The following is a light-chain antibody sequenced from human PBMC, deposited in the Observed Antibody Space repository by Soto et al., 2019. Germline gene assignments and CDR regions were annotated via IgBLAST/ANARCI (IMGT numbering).Light chain of an antibody. CDR2: AAS. Sequence: DIQMTQSPSSLSASVGDRVTITCRASQSISSYLNWYQQKPGKAPKLLIYAASSLQSGVPSRFSGSGSGTDFTLTISSLQPEDSATYYCQQSYSYPHSFGQGTKVDIK. V-gene: IGKV1-39*01. J-gene: IGKJ2*01. CDR1: QSISSY. CDR3: QQSYSYPHS.